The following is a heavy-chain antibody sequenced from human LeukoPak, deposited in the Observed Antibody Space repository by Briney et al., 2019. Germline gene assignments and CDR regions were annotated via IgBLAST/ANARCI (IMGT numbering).Heavy chain of an antibody. CDR3: ARDRGLARYYYYYYGMDV. CDR1: GYTFTGYY. Sequence: ASVKVSCKASGYTFTGYYMHWVRQAPGQGLEWMGRINPNSGGTNYAQKFQGRVTMTRDTSISTAYMELSRLRSDDTAVHYCARDRGLARYYYYYYGMDVWGQGTTVTVSS. CDR2: INPNSGGT. J-gene: IGHJ6*02. D-gene: IGHD3-10*01. V-gene: IGHV1-2*06.